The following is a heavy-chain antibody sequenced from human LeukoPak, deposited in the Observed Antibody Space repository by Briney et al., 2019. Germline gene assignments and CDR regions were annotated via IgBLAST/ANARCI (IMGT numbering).Heavy chain of an antibody. CDR1: GYRFTSHW. J-gene: IGHJ4*02. D-gene: IGHD2-15*01. CDR3: ARSVVAESQLDY. Sequence: GESLKISCKGSGYRFTSHWIVWLRQMPGKGLEWMGSIHPADSDSRYNPSVEGQITMSSDKSINTAYLQWSGLKASDTAMYFRARSVVAESQLDYWGQGTVVTVSS. CDR2: IHPADSDS. V-gene: IGHV5-51*01.